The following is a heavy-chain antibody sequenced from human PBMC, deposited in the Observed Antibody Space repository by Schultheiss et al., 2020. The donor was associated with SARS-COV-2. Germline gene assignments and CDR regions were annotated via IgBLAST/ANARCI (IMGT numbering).Heavy chain of an antibody. CDR1: GGTFSSHA. Sequence: KISCKASGGTFSSHAISWVRQAPGHGLEWMGGLIPIFGTPNYAQKFQGRVTITADESTSTAHMELRSLRSEDTAVYYCARGAQGFGTDAFDIWGQGTMVTVSS. J-gene: IGHJ3*02. V-gene: IGHV1-69*01. D-gene: IGHD6-13*01. CDR3: ARGAQGFGTDAFDI. CDR2: LIPIFGTP.